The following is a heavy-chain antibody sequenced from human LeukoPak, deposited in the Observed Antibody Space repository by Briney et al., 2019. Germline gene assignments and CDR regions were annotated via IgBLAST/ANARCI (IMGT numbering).Heavy chain of an antibody. D-gene: IGHD4-17*01. J-gene: IGHJ4*02. CDR2: INAGNGNT. V-gene: IGHV1-3*01. CDR3: ARDSLGGYGDYIDY. Sequence: ASVKVSCKASGYTFTSYAMHWVRQAPGQRLEWMGWINAGNGNTKYSQKFQGRVTITRDTSASTAYMELSSLRSEDTAVYYCARDSLGGYGDYIDYWGQGTLVTVSS. CDR1: GYTFTSYA.